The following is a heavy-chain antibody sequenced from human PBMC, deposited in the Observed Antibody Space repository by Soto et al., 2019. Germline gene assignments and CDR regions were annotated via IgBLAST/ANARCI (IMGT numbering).Heavy chain of an antibody. CDR2: ISYDGSNK. CDR3: AKDSRSPLRYFDWPAYYGMDV. CDR1: GFTFSSYG. J-gene: IGHJ6*01. D-gene: IGHD3-9*01. Sequence: GGSLRLSCAASGFTFSSYGMHWVRQAPGKGLEWVAVISYDGSNKYYADSVKGRFTISRDNSKNTLYLQMNSLRAEDTAVYYCAKDSRSPLRYFDWPAYYGMDVWGQGTTVSVSS. V-gene: IGHV3-30*18.